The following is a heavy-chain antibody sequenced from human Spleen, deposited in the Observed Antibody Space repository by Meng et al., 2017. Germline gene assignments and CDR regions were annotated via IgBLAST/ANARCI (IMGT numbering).Heavy chain of an antibody. V-gene: IGHV4-34*01. D-gene: IGHD3-10*01. Sequence: QVQLQQWAAGLLQPSETLSLTCDVYCGSFSGYSWSWIRQPPGKGLEWIGEISHSGSTNYSPSLKNRVTISLDTSKNQFSLKLSSVTAADTAVYYCARDHDRRMVRGVNNWFDPWGQGTLVTVSS. CDR3: ARDHDRRMVRGVNNWFDP. CDR1: CGSFSGYS. CDR2: ISHSGST. J-gene: IGHJ5*02.